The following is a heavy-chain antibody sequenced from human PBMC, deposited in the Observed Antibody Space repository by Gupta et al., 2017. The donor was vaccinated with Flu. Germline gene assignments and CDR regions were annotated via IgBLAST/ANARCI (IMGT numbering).Heavy chain of an antibody. J-gene: IGHJ6*02. CDR1: GFTFSSNA. CDR3: AKDESPSGSYWYYYYGMDV. D-gene: IGHD1-26*01. V-gene: IGHV3-23*01. CDR2: ISGSGGST. Sequence: EVQLLESGGGLVQPGGSLRLSCAASGFTFSSNAMSWVRQAPGKGLEWVACISGSGGSTYYADSVKGRFTISRDNSKNTLYLQMNSLRAEDTAVYYCAKDESPSGSYWYYYYGMDVWGQGTTVTVSS.